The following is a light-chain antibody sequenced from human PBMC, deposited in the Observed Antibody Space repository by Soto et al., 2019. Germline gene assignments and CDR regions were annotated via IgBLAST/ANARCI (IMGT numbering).Light chain of an antibody. CDR1: SSNIGSKT. J-gene: IGLJ2*01. CDR3: SAWDDSLNGVV. Sequence: QSVLTQPPSASGTPGQRVTISCSGSSSNIGSKTVNWYQQLPGTAPKLLIYSNNQRPSGFPDRFSCSKSGTSASLAISGLQSEDEADYYCSAWDDSLNGVVFGGGTKLTVL. CDR2: SNN. V-gene: IGLV1-44*01.